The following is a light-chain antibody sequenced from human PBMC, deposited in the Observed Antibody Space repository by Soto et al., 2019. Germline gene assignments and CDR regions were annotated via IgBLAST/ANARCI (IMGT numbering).Light chain of an antibody. CDR1: QSVSNY. CDR2: DAS. V-gene: IGKV3-11*01. Sequence: EIVLTQSPATLSLSPGERATLSCRASQSVSNYLAWYQQKPGQAPRLLTYDASNRATGIPARFSGSGSGTDFTLTISSLEPEDFAVYYCQQRSNWPRFTFGPGTKVDIK. CDR3: QQRSNWPRFT. J-gene: IGKJ3*01.